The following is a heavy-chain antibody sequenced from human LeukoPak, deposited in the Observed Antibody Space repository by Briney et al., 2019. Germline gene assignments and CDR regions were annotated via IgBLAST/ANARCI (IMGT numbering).Heavy chain of an antibody. V-gene: IGHV4-30-2*01. J-gene: IGHJ3*01. CDR3: VGERDSTT. Sequence: SETLSLTCAVSGGSLSSGGYSWSWIRQPPGKGLEWIGYIYHSGSTYYNPSLKSRVTISVDRSKNQFSLKLSSVTAADTAVYYCVGERDSTTWGQGTMVTVSS. D-gene: IGHD3-16*01. CDR2: IYHSGST. CDR1: GGSLSSGGYS.